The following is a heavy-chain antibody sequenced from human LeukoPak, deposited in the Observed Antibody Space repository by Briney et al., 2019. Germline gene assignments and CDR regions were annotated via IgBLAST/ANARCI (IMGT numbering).Heavy chain of an antibody. CDR3: ARLSSGWYLYYFDY. J-gene: IGHJ4*02. CDR1: GFTFSSYG. V-gene: IGHV3-48*01. CDR2: ISSSSSTI. Sequence: GESLKISCKGSGFTFSSYGMTWVRQAPGKGLEWVSYISSSSSTIYYADSVKGRFTISRDNAKNSLYLQLNSLRAEDTAVYYCARLSSGWYLYYFDYWGQGTLVTVSS. D-gene: IGHD6-19*01.